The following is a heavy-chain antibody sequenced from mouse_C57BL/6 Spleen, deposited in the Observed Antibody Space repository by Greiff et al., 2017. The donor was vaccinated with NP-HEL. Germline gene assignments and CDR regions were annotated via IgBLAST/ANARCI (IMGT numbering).Heavy chain of an antibody. Sequence: VQLKQSVAELVRPGASVKLSCTASGFTITNTYMHWVKQRPEQGLEWIGRIDPANGNTKYAPKFPGKATITADTSSHTAYLQLSSLTSEDTAIYYVAKEGITTVVAFYGYFDVWGTGTTVTVAS. CDR3: AKEGITTVVAFYGYFDV. CDR1: GFTITNTY. V-gene: IGHV14-3*01. CDR2: IDPANGNT. D-gene: IGHD1-1*01. J-gene: IGHJ1*03.